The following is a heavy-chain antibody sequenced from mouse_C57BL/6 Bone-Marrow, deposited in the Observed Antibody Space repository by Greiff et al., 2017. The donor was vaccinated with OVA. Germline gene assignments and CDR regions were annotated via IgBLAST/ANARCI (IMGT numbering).Heavy chain of an antibody. V-gene: IGHV1-54*01. J-gene: IGHJ2*01. CDR3: ARGRDY. Sequence: QVQLQQSGAELVRPGTSVKVSCKASGYAFTNYLIEWVKQRPGQGLEWIGVINTGSGGTNYNEKFKGKATLTADKSSSTAYMQLSSLTSEDSAVYFCARGRDYWGQGTTLTVSS. CDR2: INTGSGGT. CDR1: GYAFTNYL.